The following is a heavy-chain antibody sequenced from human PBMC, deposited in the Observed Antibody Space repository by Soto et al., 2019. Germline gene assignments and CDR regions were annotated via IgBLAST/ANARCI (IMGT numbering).Heavy chain of an antibody. V-gene: IGHV3-33*01. D-gene: IGHD2-2*01. Sequence: PGGSLRLSCAASGFTFSSYGMHWVRQAPGKGLEWVAVIWYDGSNKYYADSVKGRFTISRDNSKNTLYLQMNSLRAEDTAVYYCARIFPAGMYYYYYGMDVWGQGTTVTVSS. CDR1: GFTFSSYG. J-gene: IGHJ6*02. CDR2: IWYDGSNK. CDR3: ARIFPAGMYYYYYGMDV.